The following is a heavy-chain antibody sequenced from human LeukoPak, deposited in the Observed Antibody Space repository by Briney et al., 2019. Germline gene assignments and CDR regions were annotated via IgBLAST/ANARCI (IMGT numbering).Heavy chain of an antibody. CDR2: TRNKANSYTT. CDR3: ARVSYYDFWSGYYDYYYYYMDV. Sequence: GGSLRLSCAASRFTFSDHYMDWVRQAPGKGLEWVDRTRNKANSYTTEYAASVKGRFTISRDDSKNSLYLQMNSLKTEDTAVYYCARVSYYDFWSGYYDYYYYYMDVWGKGTTVTVSS. V-gene: IGHV3-72*01. CDR1: RFTFSDHY. D-gene: IGHD3-3*01. J-gene: IGHJ6*03.